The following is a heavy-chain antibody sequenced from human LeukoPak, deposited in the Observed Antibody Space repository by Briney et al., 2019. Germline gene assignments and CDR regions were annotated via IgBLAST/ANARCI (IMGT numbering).Heavy chain of an antibody. CDR2: IIPIFGTA. CDR1: GYTFTDFG. Sequence: GASVKVSCKASGYTFTDFGISWVRQAPGQGLEWMGGIIPIFGTANYAQKFQGRVTITADKSTSTAYMELSSLRSEDTAVYYCARGAQYYDFWEDYYYYYMDVWGKGTTVTVSS. CDR3: ARGAQYYDFWEDYYYYYMDV. V-gene: IGHV1-69*06. J-gene: IGHJ6*03. D-gene: IGHD3-3*01.